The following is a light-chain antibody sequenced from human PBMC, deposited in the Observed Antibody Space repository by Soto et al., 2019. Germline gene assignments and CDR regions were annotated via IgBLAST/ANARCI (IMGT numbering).Light chain of an antibody. V-gene: IGKV3-11*01. CDR3: QQRVNWPPT. J-gene: IGKJ4*01. CDR1: QSVSEY. CDR2: DAS. Sequence: VLTQSPARLSLSPGERATLSCRAGQSVSEYLAWYQQKPGQPPRLLFFDASNRATGVPDMFSGGGSGTDFSLIISSLEPEDFAVYYCQQRVNWPPTFGGGTKVEI.